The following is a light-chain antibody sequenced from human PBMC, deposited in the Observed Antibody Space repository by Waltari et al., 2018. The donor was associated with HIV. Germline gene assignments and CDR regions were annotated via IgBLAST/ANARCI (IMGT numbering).Light chain of an antibody. CDR1: SSDIGGYNY. V-gene: IGLV2-8*01. CDR2: EVN. J-gene: IGLJ3*02. CDR3: SSYAGSNSWV. Sequence: QSALTQPPSASGSPGKSVTISCTGTSSDIGGYNYVSWYQQYPGKAPKVMIHEVNKRPSGVPDRFAGSKSGNTACLTVSGLQAEDEAYYYCSSYAGSNSWVFGGGTKLTVL.